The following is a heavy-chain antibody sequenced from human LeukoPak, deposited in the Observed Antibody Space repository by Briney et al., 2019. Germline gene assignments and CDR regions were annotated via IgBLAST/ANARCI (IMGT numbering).Heavy chain of an antibody. J-gene: IGHJ4*02. V-gene: IGHV1-18*04. D-gene: IGHD6-6*01. CDR2: ISAYNGNT. Sequence: GASGTVSCKASGYTFTGYYLHWVRQAPGQGLEWMGGISAYNGNTNYAPKLQGRVTMTTDKSTSAAYMELRSLRSGDTAVYYCARAWGEDIAARPYYFDYWGQGSLVTVSS. CDR1: GYTFTGYY. CDR3: ARAWGEDIAARPYYFDY.